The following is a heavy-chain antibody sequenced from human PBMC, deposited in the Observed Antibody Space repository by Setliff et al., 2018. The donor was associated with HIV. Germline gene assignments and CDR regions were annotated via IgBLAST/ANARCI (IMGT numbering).Heavy chain of an antibody. D-gene: IGHD6-19*01. CDR3: ARDRAVADDFDC. V-gene: IGHV4-30-4*08. CDR1: GDSIRSGDFY. CDR2: IYSSGST. J-gene: IGHJ4*02. Sequence: SETLSLTCTVSGDSIRSGDFYWSWIRQSPGKGLEWIGHIYSSGSTYYNPSLKSRVTMSVDPSKNQFSLKLTSVTAADTAVYYCARDRAVADDFDCWGQGTLVTVSS.